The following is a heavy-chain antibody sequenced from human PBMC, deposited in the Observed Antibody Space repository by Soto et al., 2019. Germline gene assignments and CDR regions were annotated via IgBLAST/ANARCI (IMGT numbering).Heavy chain of an antibody. CDR2: ISYDGSNK. J-gene: IGHJ4*02. V-gene: IGHV3-30-3*01. CDR1: GFTFSSYA. CDR3: ARVSWQHFCFDY. Sequence: QVQLVESGGGVVQPGRSLRLSCAASGFTFSSYAMNWVRQAPGKGLEWVAVISYDGSNKYYADSVKGRFTISRDNSKNTLYLQMNSLRAEDTAVYYCARVSWQHFCFDYWGQGTLVTVSS.